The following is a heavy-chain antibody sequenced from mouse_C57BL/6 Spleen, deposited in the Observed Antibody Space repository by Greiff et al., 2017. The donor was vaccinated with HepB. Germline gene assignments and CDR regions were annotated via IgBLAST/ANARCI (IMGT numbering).Heavy chain of an antibody. D-gene: IGHD2-5*01. CDR1: GYTFTGYW. V-gene: IGHV1-9*01. Sequence: QVQLKESGAELMKPGASVKLSCKATGYTFTGYWIEWVKQRPGHGLEWIGEILPGSGSTNYNEKFKGKATFTADTSSNTAYMQLSSLTTEDSAIYYCARRSNYVGYAMDYWGQGASVTVSS. J-gene: IGHJ4*01. CDR3: ARRSNYVGYAMDY. CDR2: ILPGSGST.